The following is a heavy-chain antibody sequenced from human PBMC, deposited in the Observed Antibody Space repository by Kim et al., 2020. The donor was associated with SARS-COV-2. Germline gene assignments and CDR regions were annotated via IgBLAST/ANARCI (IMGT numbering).Heavy chain of an antibody. Sequence: ADFVEGRLTISRDNSKNTLFLQMSSLRAEDTALYYCAKDSAASSRLSFFDYWGQGTLVTVSS. CDR3: AKDSAASSRLSFFDY. J-gene: IGHJ4*02. V-gene: IGHV3-23*01. D-gene: IGHD6-13*01.